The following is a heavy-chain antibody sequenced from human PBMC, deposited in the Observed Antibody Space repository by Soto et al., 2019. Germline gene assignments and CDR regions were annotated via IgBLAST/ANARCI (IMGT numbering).Heavy chain of an antibody. V-gene: IGHV3-23*01. CDR1: GFTFSSYA. CDR3: AKGDSSSSRDY. J-gene: IGHJ4*02. D-gene: IGHD6-13*01. Sequence: EVQLLESGGGLVQPGGSLRLSCAASGFTFSSYAMSWVRQAPGKGLEWVSAISGSGGSTYDADSVKGRFTIPRDNSKNTLYLQMDSLRAEDPAVYYCAKGDSSSSRDYWGQGTMVTVSS. CDR2: ISGSGGST.